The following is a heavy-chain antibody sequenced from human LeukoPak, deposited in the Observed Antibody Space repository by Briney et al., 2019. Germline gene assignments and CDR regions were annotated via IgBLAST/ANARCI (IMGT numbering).Heavy chain of an antibody. D-gene: IGHD3-3*01. CDR1: GFTFSSYW. V-gene: IGHV3-7*01. CDR3: ARVRPLLFGVVIGYFDY. CDR2: VKQDGNEK. Sequence: GGSLRLSCAVSGFTFSSYWMSWVRQAPGKGLEWVASVKQDGNEKYYVDSVKGRFTISRDNAKNSLFLQMSSLRAEDTAVYYCARVRPLLFGVVIGYFDYWGQGTLVTVSS. J-gene: IGHJ4*02.